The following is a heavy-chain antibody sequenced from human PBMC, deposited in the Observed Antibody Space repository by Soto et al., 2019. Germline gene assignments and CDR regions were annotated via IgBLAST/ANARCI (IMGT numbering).Heavy chain of an antibody. V-gene: IGHV3-23*01. Sequence: GGSLRLSCAASGFTFSSYAMSWVRQAPGKGLEWVSAISGSGGSTYYADSVKGRFTISRDNSKNTLYLQMNSLRAEDTAVYYCAKDSLQILWFGSPPFFDYWGQGTLVTVSS. CDR1: GFTFSSYA. J-gene: IGHJ4*02. CDR2: ISGSGGST. D-gene: IGHD3-10*01. CDR3: AKDSLQILWFGSPPFFDY.